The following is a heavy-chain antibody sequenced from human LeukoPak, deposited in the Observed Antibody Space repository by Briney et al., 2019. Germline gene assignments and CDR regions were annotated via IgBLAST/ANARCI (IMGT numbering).Heavy chain of an antibody. D-gene: IGHD3-22*01. CDR1: GFTFSSYA. V-gene: IGHV3-64*01. J-gene: IGHJ4*02. CDR3: AREGGHYYDSSGYLVY. Sequence: GGSLRLSCAASGFTFSSYAMHGVRQAPGKGLEYVSAISSNGGSTYYANSVKGRFTISRDNSTNTLYLQMGSLRAEDMAVYYCAREGGHYYDSSGYLVYWGQGTLVTVSS. CDR2: ISSNGGST.